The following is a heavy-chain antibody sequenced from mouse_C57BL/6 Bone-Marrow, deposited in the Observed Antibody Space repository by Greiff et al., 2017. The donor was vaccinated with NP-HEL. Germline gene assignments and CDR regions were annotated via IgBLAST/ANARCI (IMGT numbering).Heavy chain of an antibody. J-gene: IGHJ3*01. V-gene: IGHV1-50*01. CDR1: GYTFTTYW. CDR3: ARKAYYGRSYEFAY. Sequence: QVQLQQPGAELVKPGASVKLSCKASGYTFTTYWMQWVNPRPGPCLAWIGEIDPSDSYTNYNQKFKGKAPLTVDTSSSTANMQLSSLTSEDSAFYYGARKAYYGRSYEFAYWGQGTLVTVSA. D-gene: IGHD1-1*01. CDR2: IDPSDSYT.